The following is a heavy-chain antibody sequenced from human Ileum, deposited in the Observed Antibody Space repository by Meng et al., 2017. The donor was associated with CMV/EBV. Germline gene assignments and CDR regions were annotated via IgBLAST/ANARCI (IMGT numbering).Heavy chain of an antibody. Sequence: SFAALGFIFTNAWMNWVRQAPGKGLEWVGRIKSKADGGTAEYPAAVNGRFTISRDDSKNTLFLQMNSLRTEDTAVYYCTWDYYGSFAGWGQGTLVTVSS. CDR3: TWDYYGSFAG. D-gene: IGHD3-10*01. V-gene: IGHV3-15*07. CDR1: GFIFTNAW. J-gene: IGHJ4*02. CDR2: IKSKADGGTA.